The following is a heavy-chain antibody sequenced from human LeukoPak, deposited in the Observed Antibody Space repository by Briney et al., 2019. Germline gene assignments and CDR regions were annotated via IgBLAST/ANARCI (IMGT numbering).Heavy chain of an antibody. CDR1: GFSFSMYS. CDR3: AKQTLSSGLDY. CDR2: ISDNGAVT. Sequence: GGSLRLSCATSGFSFSMYSMSWIRQAPGKGLEWVSVISDNGAVTFYGDSVKGRFTISRDNSKNTLYLQMDSLRAEDTAVYYCAKQTLSSGLDYWGQGTLVTVSS. V-gene: IGHV3-23*01. D-gene: IGHD6-19*01. J-gene: IGHJ4*02.